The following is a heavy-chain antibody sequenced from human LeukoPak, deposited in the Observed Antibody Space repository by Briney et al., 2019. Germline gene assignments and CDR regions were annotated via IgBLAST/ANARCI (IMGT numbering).Heavy chain of an antibody. J-gene: IGHJ4*02. Sequence: PGGSLRLSCAASGFTFYTYSMNWVRQAPGKGLEWVSSISSSGTYTYYADSVKGRFTISRDNAKNSLYLQMSSLTAEDTAVYYCARSTMVGSYFDYWGQGTLVTVSS. CDR1: GFTFYTYS. D-gene: IGHD3-10*01. CDR3: ARSTMVGSYFDY. CDR2: ISSSGTYT. V-gene: IGHV3-21*01.